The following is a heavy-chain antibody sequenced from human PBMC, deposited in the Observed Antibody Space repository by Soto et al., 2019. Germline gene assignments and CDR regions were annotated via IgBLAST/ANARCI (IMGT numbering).Heavy chain of an antibody. V-gene: IGHV1-18*01. D-gene: IGHD3-3*01. Sequence: QVQLMQSGAEVKKPGASVKVSCKASGHTFTNYAINWVRQAPGQGLEWMGWISFYNGKTNYAQKLQGRVTMTTDTSTTTGYMEVRSLRSDDTAVYYCAILFWSAYYLDYRGQGTLVTVSS. CDR2: ISFYNGKT. CDR3: AILFWSAYYLDY. J-gene: IGHJ4*02. CDR1: GHTFTNYA.